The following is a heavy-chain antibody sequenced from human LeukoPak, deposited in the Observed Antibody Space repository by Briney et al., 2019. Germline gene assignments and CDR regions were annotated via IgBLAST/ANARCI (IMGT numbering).Heavy chain of an antibody. D-gene: IGHD6-13*01. CDR3: ARGGSWSFDY. J-gene: IGHJ4*02. V-gene: IGHV3-7*04. CDR2: IKSDGSET. CDR1: GFTFSTFW. Sequence: GGSLRLSCAASGFTFSTFWMTWVRQAPGKGLEWVAHIKSDGSETYYVDSMKGRFTISGDNAKNSLYLQMNSLRAEDTAVYYCARGGSWSFDYWGQGTLVTVSS.